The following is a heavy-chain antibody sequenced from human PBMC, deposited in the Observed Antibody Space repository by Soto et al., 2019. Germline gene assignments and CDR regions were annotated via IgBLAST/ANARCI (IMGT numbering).Heavy chain of an antibody. CDR2: ISGSGST. J-gene: IGHJ4*02. Sequence: GGSLRLSCAASGFTFSTYAMTWVRQAPGKGLAWLSSISGSGSTYYADSVKGRFTISRDNSKNTLYLQMNSLRAEDTAVYYCAKVISTSGSSLWGRGPSVTVSS. D-gene: IGHD3-10*01. CDR1: GFTFSTYA. V-gene: IGHV3-23*01. CDR3: AKVISTSGSSL.